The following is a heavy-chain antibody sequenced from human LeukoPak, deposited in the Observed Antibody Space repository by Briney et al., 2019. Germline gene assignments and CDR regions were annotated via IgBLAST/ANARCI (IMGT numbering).Heavy chain of an antibody. V-gene: IGHV4-34*01. CDR3: SRSGLTGMREYERADYYYYGMDL. J-gene: IGHJ6*02. Sequence: KPSETLSLTCDVPGGSFSGYLWSWIRQSPGKGLEWIGEVNYRGSPHYNPSLESRVTISVDMSKNQLSLKLTSVTAADTALYYCSRSGLTGMREYERADYYYYGMDLWGQGTAVTV. D-gene: IGHD2-2*01. CDR2: VNYRGSP. CDR1: GGSFSGYL.